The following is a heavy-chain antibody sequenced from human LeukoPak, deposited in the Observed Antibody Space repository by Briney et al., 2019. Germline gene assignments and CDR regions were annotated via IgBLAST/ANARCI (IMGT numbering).Heavy chain of an antibody. CDR3: ARAVTVTTNWFDP. CDR2: IRYTGST. D-gene: IGHD1-1*01. Sequence: SETLSLTCTVSGGSISGYYYYWIRQPPGKGLEWIGHIRYTGSTNYNPSLKSRVTISVDTSKSQFSLKLTSVTAADTAVYYCARAVTVTTNWFDPWGQGTLVTVSS. J-gene: IGHJ5*02. CDR1: GGSISGYY. V-gene: IGHV4-59*01.